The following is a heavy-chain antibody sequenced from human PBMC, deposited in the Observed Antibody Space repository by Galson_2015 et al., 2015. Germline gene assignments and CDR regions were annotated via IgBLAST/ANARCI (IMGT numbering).Heavy chain of an antibody. CDR2: IYPGDSDT. CDR1: RYSFTSYW. D-gene: IGHD3-22*01. Sequence: QSGAEVKRPGESLKISCKGSRYSFTSYWIGWVRQMPGKGLEWMGIIYPGDSDTRYSPSFQGQVTISADKSISTAYLQWSSLKASDTAMYYCARLHYYGSIVPAFDIWGQGTMVTVSS. CDR3: ARLHYYGSIVPAFDI. V-gene: IGHV5-51*03. J-gene: IGHJ3*02.